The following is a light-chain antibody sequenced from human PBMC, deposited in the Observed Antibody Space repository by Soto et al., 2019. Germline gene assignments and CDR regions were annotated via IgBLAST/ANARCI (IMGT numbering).Light chain of an antibody. CDR1: QSVGGN. J-gene: IGKJ4*01. V-gene: IGKV3-15*01. CDR2: GAS. CDR3: QQYHDWPPLT. Sequence: DIVMTQSPATLSVSPGERVTLSCRASQSVGGNVAWYQQRPGQAPRLLISGASTRATGIPARFSGSGSGTEFSLTISSRQSEDVAAYHCQQYHDWPPLTFGGGTTVEIK.